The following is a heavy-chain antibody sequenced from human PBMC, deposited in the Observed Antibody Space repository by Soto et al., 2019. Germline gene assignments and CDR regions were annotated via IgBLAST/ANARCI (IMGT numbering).Heavy chain of an antibody. V-gene: IGHV3-48*01. Sequence: GGSLRLSCAASGFTFSSYSMNWVRQAPGKGLEWVSYISSSSSTIYYADSVKGRFTISRDNAKNSLYLQMNSLRAEDTAVYYCARAGAIFGVVILFLGMDVWGKGTTVTVSS. D-gene: IGHD3-3*01. CDR2: ISSSSSTI. CDR3: ARAGAIFGVVILFLGMDV. CDR1: GFTFSSYS. J-gene: IGHJ6*04.